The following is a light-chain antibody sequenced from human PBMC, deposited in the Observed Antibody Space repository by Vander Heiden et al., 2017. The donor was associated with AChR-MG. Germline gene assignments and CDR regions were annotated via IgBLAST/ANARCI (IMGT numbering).Light chain of an antibody. CDR3: QQANSFPFT. V-gene: IGKV1-12*01. Sequence: DVRMTQFPSSLSASVGDRVTITRRASEGVANWLAWYQHKPGQAPKFLIYATSTLQTGVPSRFSGSGFGTDFTLTITNLQPEDFATYFCQQANSFPFTFGHGTTVDLK. CDR2: ATS. CDR1: EGVANW. J-gene: IGKJ3*01.